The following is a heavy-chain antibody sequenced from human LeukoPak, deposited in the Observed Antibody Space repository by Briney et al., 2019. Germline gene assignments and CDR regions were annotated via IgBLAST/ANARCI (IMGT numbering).Heavy chain of an antibody. D-gene: IGHD4-17*01. Sequence: GGSLRLSCAASGFTFSSYGMHWVRQAPGKGLEWVAVISYDGSNKYYADFVKGRFTISRDNSKNTLYLQMNSLRAEDTAVYYCASSRDYAHDYWGQGTLVTVSS. V-gene: IGHV3-30*03. CDR2: ISYDGSNK. CDR1: GFTFSSYG. CDR3: ASSRDYAHDY. J-gene: IGHJ4*02.